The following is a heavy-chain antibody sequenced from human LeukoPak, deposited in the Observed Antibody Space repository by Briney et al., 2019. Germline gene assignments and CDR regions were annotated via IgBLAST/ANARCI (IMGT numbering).Heavy chain of an antibody. Sequence: SETLSLTCTVSGGSISSYYWSWIRQPPGKGLEWIGYIYYSGSTNYNPSLKSRVTISVDTSKNQFSLKLSSVTAADTAVYYCARVVTYYYGSGSYGYPYYYYYYMDVWGKGTTVTVSS. D-gene: IGHD3-10*01. CDR2: IYYSGST. CDR1: GGSISSYY. CDR3: ARVVTYYYGSGSYGYPYYYYYYMDV. V-gene: IGHV4-59*12. J-gene: IGHJ6*03.